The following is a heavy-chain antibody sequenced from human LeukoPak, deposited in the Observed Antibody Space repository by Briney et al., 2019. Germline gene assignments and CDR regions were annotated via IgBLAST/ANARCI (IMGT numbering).Heavy chain of an antibody. V-gene: IGHV3-23*01. D-gene: IGHD2-8*01. J-gene: IGHJ5*02. CDR3: AKGLNWFDP. Sequence: GGSLRLSCVVSGFTFSNNGMSWVRQAPGKGLEWVSGLSGSGSSVYYADSVRGRLTISRDNSRNTLYLQLDSLRADDTAGYYCAKGLNWFDPWGQGTLVTVSS. CDR1: GFTFSNNG. CDR2: LSGSGSSV.